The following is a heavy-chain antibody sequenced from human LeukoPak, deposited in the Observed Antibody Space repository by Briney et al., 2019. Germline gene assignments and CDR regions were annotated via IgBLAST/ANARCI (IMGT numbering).Heavy chain of an antibody. CDR1: GYSFSNYG. J-gene: IGHJ4*02. Sequence: ASVKVSCKTSGYSFSNYGIIWVRQAPGQGLEWMGWINAKNGNTKNSHKVEGRVTMTTESSTNIAYLELRSLTSDYTAVYYCASASDISWPFENWGQGTLVTVSS. D-gene: IGHD6-13*01. CDR2: INAKNGNT. CDR3: ASASDISWPFEN. V-gene: IGHV1-18*01.